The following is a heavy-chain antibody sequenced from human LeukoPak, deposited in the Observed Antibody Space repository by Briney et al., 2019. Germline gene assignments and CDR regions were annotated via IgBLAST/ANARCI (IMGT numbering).Heavy chain of an antibody. J-gene: IGHJ3*02. Sequence: SGTLSLTCVVSGGSLSRSNWWRWVRQPPGKGLEGIGEIYQSGSTNYNPSLKSRVTILRDNSKNQFSLKVSSVTAADTAVYFCARSVSGCYGAFDIWGQGTLVTVSS. CDR3: ARSVSGCYGAFDI. V-gene: IGHV4-4*02. CDR1: GGSLSRSNW. CDR2: IYQSGST. D-gene: IGHD1-26*01.